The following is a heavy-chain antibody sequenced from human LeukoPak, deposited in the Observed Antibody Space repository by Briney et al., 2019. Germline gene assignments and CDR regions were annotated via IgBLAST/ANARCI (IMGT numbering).Heavy chain of an antibody. D-gene: IGHD1/OR15-1a*01. CDR1: GGSISSGGYY. CDR3: AREGTGLEEYFDY. J-gene: IGHJ4*02. Sequence: SETLSLTCTVSGGSISSGGYYWSWIRQHPGKGLEWIGYIYYSGSTNYNPSLKSRVTISVDTSKNQFSLKLSSVAAADTAVYYCAREGTGLEEYFDYWGQGTLVTVSS. CDR2: IYYSGST. V-gene: IGHV4-61*08.